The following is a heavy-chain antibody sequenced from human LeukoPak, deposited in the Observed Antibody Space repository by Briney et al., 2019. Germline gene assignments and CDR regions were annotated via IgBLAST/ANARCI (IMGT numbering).Heavy chain of an antibody. V-gene: IGHV1-46*01. CDR3: ARGGGWTDDAFVI. D-gene: IGHD6-19*01. CDR2: ISPSGGST. Sequence: ASVKVSCKAFGYTFTSNYMHWVRQAPGQGPEWMGVISPSGGSTTYARKFQGRVTLTRDTSISTAYMELSRLRSDDTAVYYCARGGGWTDDAFVIWGQGTMVTVSS. CDR1: GYTFTSNY. J-gene: IGHJ3*02.